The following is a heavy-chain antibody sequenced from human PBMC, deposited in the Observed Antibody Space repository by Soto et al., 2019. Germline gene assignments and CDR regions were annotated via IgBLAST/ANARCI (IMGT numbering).Heavy chain of an antibody. CDR2: VHHSGST. CDR3: AREVRDVSDWYWDY. J-gene: IGHJ4*02. V-gene: IGHV4-59*01. D-gene: IGHD6-19*01. Sequence: QVQLQESGPGLVKPSETLSLTCTVSGGSMITYYWSWIRQSPGKGLEWIGYVHHSGSTLYNPSLRNRATVSLDRSNNQFFLKLTAVTAADTAFFYCAREVRDVSDWYWDYWGQGILVTVSS. CDR1: GGSMITYY.